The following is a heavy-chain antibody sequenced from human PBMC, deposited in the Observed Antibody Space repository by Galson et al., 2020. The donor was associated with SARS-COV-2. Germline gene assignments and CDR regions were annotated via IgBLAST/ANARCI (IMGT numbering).Heavy chain of an antibody. J-gene: IGHJ6*02. CDR1: GGSISSGSYY. CDR2: IYTSGST. D-gene: IGHD3-10*01. CDR3: GREPPLMVRGVIPYYYYGMDV. Sequence: SETLSLTCTVSGGSISSGSYYWSWIRQPAGQGLEWIGRIYTSGSTNYNPSLKSRVTISVDTSKNQFSLKLSSVTAADTAVYYFGREPPLMVRGVIPYYYYGMDVWGQGTTVTVSS. V-gene: IGHV4-61*02.